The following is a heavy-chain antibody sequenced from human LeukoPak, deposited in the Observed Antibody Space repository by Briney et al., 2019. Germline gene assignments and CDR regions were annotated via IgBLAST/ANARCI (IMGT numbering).Heavy chain of an antibody. CDR2: ISRSGSHI. D-gene: IGHD3-22*01. V-gene: IGHV3-11*01. Sequence: GGSLRLSCAASGFTFSDQHMSWIRQAPGKGLEWVSFISRSGSHIDYADSVKGRFIISRDNAKSTLYLQMNSLRAEDTAVYYGARAIDWGQGTLVTVSS. CDR1: GFTFSDQH. J-gene: IGHJ4*02. CDR3: ARAID.